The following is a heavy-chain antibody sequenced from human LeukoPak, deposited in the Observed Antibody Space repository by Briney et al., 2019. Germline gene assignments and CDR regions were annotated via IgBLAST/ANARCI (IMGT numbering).Heavy chain of an antibody. CDR1: GFTFSNSW. J-gene: IGHJ6*02. Sequence: PGGSLRLSCTASGFTFSNSWMNWVRQAPGKGLEWVGRIKSKTDGGTTDYAAPVKGRFTISRDDSKNTLYLQMNSLKTEDTAVYYCTTATYCGGDCYVGLWYGMDVWGQGTTVTVSS. D-gene: IGHD2-21*02. V-gene: IGHV3-15*07. CDR2: IKSKTDGGTT. CDR3: TTATYCGGDCYVGLWYGMDV.